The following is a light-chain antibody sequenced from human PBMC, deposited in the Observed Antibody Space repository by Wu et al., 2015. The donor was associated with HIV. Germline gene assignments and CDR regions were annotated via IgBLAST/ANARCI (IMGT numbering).Light chain of an antibody. CDR2: DAS. CDR3: QHRFNWPLS. V-gene: IGKV3-11*01. CDR1: QSVTNS. J-gene: IGKJ5*01. Sequence: EIVLTQPPATLSLSPGERATLSCRASQSVTNSLAWYQQKPGQAPRLLIYDASDRATGISARFSGSGSGTDFTLTISSLEPEDSAVYYCQHRFNWPLSFGQGTRLEIK.